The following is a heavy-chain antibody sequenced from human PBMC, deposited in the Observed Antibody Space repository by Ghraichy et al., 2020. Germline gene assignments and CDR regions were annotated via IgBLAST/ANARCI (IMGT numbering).Heavy chain of an antibody. Sequence: GSLRLSCAASGFTFSTYAMSWVRQAPGKGLEWVSVISGGAGSTYYADSVKGRFTISRDNSKNTLYLQMSSLRAEDTAVYYCAKHQYTTTSGFDYWGQGTLVTVSS. CDR1: GFTFSTYA. CDR3: AKHQYTTTSGFDY. D-gene: IGHD2-2*02. J-gene: IGHJ4*02. V-gene: IGHV3-23*01. CDR2: ISGGAGST.